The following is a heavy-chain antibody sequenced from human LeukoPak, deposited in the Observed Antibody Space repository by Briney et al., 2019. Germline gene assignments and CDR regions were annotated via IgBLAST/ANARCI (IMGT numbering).Heavy chain of an antibody. CDR3: AKARTSGSRSGGIDV. CDR2: ISGSGGRT. D-gene: IGHD3-10*01. Sequence: PGGSLRLSCAASGFTFSSYAMSWVRQAPGKGLEWVSAISGSGGRTYYADSVKGRFTISRDNSKHTLYLQMNSLRAEDTAVYYCAKARTSGSRSGGIDVWGQGTTVTVSS. J-gene: IGHJ6*02. V-gene: IGHV3-23*01. CDR1: GFTFSSYA.